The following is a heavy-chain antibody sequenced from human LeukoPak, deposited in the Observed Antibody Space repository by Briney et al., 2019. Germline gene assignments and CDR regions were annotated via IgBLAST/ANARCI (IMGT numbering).Heavy chain of an antibody. CDR2: IYLDGSRA. V-gene: IGHV3-7*01. CDR1: GFTFTNYW. Sequence: GGSLRLSCAVSGFTFTNYWMSWARQSPGKGLEWVANIYLDGSRAYYVDSVKGRFTISRDNAKNSLFLQTNSLSAEDTAVYYCGRAGPVTKDHFMDVWGKGTTVTVSS. J-gene: IGHJ6*03. D-gene: IGHD2-2*01. CDR3: GRAGPVTKDHFMDV.